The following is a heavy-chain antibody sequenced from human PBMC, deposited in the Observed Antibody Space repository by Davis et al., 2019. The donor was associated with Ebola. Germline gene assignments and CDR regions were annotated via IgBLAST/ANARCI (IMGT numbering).Heavy chain of an antibody. D-gene: IGHD5-18*01. CDR3: ARVLRGYSYGYADCYYYGMDV. CDR2: INHSGST. V-gene: IGHV4-34*01. Sequence: SETLSLTCAVYGGSFSGYYWSWIRQPPGKGLEWIGEINHSGSTNYNPSLKSRVTISVDTSKNQFSLKLSSVTAADTAVYYCARVLRGYSYGYADCYYYGMDVWGQGTTVTVSS. J-gene: IGHJ6*02. CDR1: GGSFSGYY.